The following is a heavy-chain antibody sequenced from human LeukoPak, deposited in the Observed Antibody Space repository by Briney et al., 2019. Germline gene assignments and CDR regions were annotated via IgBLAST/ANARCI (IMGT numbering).Heavy chain of an antibody. CDR2: ISYDGSNK. J-gene: IGHJ4*02. D-gene: IGHD6-13*01. CDR1: GFTFSSYG. Sequence: PGGSLRLSCAASGFTFSSYGMHWVRQAPGKGLEWVAVISYDGSNKYYADSVKGRFTISRDNAKNSLYLQMNSLRAEDTAVYYCARDGPPKLPPLGREAAAGDYWGQGTLVTVSS. V-gene: IGHV3-30*03. CDR3: ARDGPPKLPPLGREAAAGDY.